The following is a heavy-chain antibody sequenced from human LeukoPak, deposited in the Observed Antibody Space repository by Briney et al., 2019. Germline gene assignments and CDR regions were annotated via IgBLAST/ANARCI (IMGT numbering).Heavy chain of an antibody. CDR2: INPSGGST. Sequence: ASVKVSCKASGYTFTSYYMHWVRQAPGQGLEWTGIINPSGGSTSYAQKFQGRVTMTRDTSTSTVYMELSSLRSEDTAVYYCARGLFHQDTYYYDSSGYYYVYAFHIWGQGTMVTVSS. J-gene: IGHJ3*02. CDR1: GYTFTSYY. V-gene: IGHV1-46*01. CDR3: ARGLFHQDTYYYDSSGYYYVYAFHI. D-gene: IGHD3-22*01.